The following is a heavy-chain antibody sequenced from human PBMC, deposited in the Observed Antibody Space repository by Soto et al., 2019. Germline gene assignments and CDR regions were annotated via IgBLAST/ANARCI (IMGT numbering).Heavy chain of an antibody. CDR1: GSMFSDQY. V-gene: IGHV3-72*01. D-gene: IGHD5-12*01. CDR3: TRGYSGLAIYALNI. J-gene: IGHJ3*02. Sequence: GGARRLSCGASGSMFSDQYIDWVRQAPGQGLERDGRILHKASNYATEYAASVKGRFIISIDYSKNSLYIQLNNLKIEDTAVYSCTRGYSGLAIYALNIWDPGTMVIVSS. CDR2: ILHKASNYAT.